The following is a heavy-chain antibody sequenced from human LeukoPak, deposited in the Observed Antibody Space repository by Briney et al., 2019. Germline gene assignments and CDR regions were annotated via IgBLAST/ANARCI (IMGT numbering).Heavy chain of an antibody. J-gene: IGHJ4*02. D-gene: IGHD3-22*01. CDR3: ARGLNYYDSSGHDY. CDR1: GFTFSSYG. Sequence: PGGSLRLSCAASGFTFSSYGMHWVRQAPGKGLEWVAVIWYDGSNKYYADSVKGRFTISRDNSKNTLYLQMNSLRDEDTAVYYCARGLNYYDSSGHDYWGQGTLVTVSS. CDR2: IWYDGSNK. V-gene: IGHV3-33*01.